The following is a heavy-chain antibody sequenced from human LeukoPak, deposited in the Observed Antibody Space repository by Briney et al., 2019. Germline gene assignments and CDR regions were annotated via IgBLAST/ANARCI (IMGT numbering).Heavy chain of an antibody. V-gene: IGHV3-23*01. CDR3: AKGRDAFDI. CDR2: ISGSGGGT. Sequence: ETLSLTCTVSGGSLSGHYWSWVRQAPGKGLEWVSGISGSGGGTYYADSVQGRFTISRDNSKNTLYLQMNSLRAEDTAVYYCAKGRDAFDIWGQGTMVTVSS. CDR1: GGSLSGHY. J-gene: IGHJ3*02.